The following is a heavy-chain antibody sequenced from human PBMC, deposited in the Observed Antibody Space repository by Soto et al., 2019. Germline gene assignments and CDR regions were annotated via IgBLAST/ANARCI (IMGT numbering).Heavy chain of an antibody. V-gene: IGHV3-53*01. CDR1: GPMVRSND. CDR2: IYAGGST. CDR3: AKDAIFEMITAGNPRRDG. J-gene: IGHJ6*02. D-gene: IGHD3-16*01. Sequence: RRSSGNAGPMVRSNDMDLLHRAQGYGLEWVSIIYAGGSTYYADSVKGRFTISRDHSKNTVYLQMNSLRVEDTAVYYCAKDAIFEMITAGNPRRDGRGRGTEVNGSS.